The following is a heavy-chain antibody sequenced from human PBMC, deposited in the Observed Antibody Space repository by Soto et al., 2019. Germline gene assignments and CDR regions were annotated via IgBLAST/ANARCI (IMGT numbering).Heavy chain of an antibody. Sequence: SETLSLTCAVYGGSFSGYYWSWIRQPPGKGLEWIGEINHSGSTNYNPSLKSRVTISVDTSKNQFSLKLCSVTAADTAVYYCARRITIFGVVIIHNWFDPWGQGTRVTVS. V-gene: IGHV4-34*01. CDR3: ARRITIFGVVIIHNWFDP. D-gene: IGHD3-3*01. CDR1: GGSFSGYY. J-gene: IGHJ5*02. CDR2: INHSGST.